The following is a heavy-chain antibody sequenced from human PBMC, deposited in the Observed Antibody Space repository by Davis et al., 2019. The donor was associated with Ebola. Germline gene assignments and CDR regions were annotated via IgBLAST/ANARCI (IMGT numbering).Heavy chain of an antibody. CDR1: GFTFSSYG. CDR2: IWYDGSNK. V-gene: IGHV3-33*08. J-gene: IGHJ6*03. CDR3: ARDEKDIVLMGRAGYYYYYMDV. D-gene: IGHD2-8*01. Sequence: PGGSLRLSCAASGFTFSSYGTHWVRQAPGKGLEWVAVIWYDGSNKYYADSVKGRFTISRDNSKNTLYLQMNSLRAEDTAVYYCARDEKDIVLMGRAGYYYYYMDVWGKGTTVTVSS.